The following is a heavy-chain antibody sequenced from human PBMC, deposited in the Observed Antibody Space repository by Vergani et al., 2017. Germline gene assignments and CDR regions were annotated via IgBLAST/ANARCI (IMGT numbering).Heavy chain of an antibody. D-gene: IGHD3-22*01. CDR1: GFNFSRYA. CDR3: AGPQGTSAYYYGGFDY. CDR2: ISRTGGST. V-gene: IGHV3-23*01. Sequence: EVQLLESGGGLVQPGGSLRLSCAASGFNFSRYAMVWVRQAPGKGLEWVSEISRTGGSTYEAESVKGRFSVSRDNSKNTLSLQMNSLTAEDTAIYYCAGPQGTSAYYYGGFDYWGQGILVTVSS. J-gene: IGHJ4*02.